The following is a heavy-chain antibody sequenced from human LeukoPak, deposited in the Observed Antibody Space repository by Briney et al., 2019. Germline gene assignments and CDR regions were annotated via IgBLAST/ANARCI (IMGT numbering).Heavy chain of an antibody. D-gene: IGHD6-13*01. CDR2: ISYSGST. V-gene: IGHV4-39*01. Sequence: SETLSLTCTVSGGSISSTRHYWGWIRQPPGKGLEWIGSISYSGSTYYNPSLKSRVTMSVDTSKNQFSLRLSSVTAADTAVYYCARRHSGSQSFDYWGQGTLVTVSS. CDR1: GGSISSTRHY. J-gene: IGHJ4*02. CDR3: ARRHSGSQSFDY.